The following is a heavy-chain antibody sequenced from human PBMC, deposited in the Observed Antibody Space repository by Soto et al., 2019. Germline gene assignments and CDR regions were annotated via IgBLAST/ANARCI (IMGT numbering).Heavy chain of an antibody. J-gene: IGHJ4*02. Sequence: QVQLAESGGGLVEPGGYLRISCAASGFTFSDYDRSWIRQSPGKGLEWVSFVSSSGTNMYFADSVKGRFTIARDKSKNSLYLQMNSLRAEDTAVYYCARMGPRAARQRYWGQGTLVTVSS. CDR1: GFTFSDYD. CDR3: ARMGPRAARQRY. D-gene: IGHD6-6*01. CDR2: VSSSGTNM. V-gene: IGHV3-11*01.